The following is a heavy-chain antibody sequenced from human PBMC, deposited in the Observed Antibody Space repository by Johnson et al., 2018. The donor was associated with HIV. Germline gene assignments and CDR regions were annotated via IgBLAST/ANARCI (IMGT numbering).Heavy chain of an antibody. CDR1: GFIFSKYN. Sequence: QVQLVESGGDLVKPGGSLRLSCEVSGFIFSKYNMAWIRQAPGKGLECLSYITSSGSSVYYTDSVKGRFTISRDNAKTSLFLRMNSLRAEDTAVYYCERDGLAANAFDTWGQGTMVTVSS. D-gene: IGHD3/OR15-3a*01. V-gene: IGHV3-11*04. J-gene: IGHJ3*02. CDR2: ITSSGSSV. CDR3: ERDGLAANAFDT.